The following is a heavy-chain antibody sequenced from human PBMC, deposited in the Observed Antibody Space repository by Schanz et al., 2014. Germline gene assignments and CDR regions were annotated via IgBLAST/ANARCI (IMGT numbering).Heavy chain of an antibody. CDR1: GFTFGSYG. J-gene: IGHJ4*02. CDR2: ISGGGGTR. Sequence: PGGSLRLSCAASGFTFGSYGMSWVRQGPGKGLEWVSGISGGGGTRNYADSVKGRFTISRDNAKNSLFLQMNSLRVEDTAVYYCAKQIHYDILTVTRNWGQGTLVTVSS. V-gene: IGHV3-23*01. D-gene: IGHD3-9*01. CDR3: AKQIHYDILTVTRN.